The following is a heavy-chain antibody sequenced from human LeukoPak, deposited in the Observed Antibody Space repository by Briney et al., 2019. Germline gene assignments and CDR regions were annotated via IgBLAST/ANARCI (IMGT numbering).Heavy chain of an antibody. V-gene: IGHV4-39*01. D-gene: IGHD4-17*01. Sequence: SETLSLTCTFSGGSISSSSFYWGWIRQPPGKGLEWIGIIYYSVSTYYNPSLKSRVTISVDTSKNQFSLKLSSVTAADTAVYYCARVPTVTFFDYWGQGTLVTDSS. CDR1: GGSISSSSFY. CDR3: ARVPTVTFFDY. J-gene: IGHJ4*02. CDR2: IYYSVST.